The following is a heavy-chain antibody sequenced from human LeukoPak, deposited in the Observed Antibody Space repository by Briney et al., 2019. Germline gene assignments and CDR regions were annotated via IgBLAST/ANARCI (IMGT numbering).Heavy chain of an antibody. Sequence: GGSLRLSCAASGFTFSSYAMSWVRQAPGKGLEWVSYISSSSSTIYYADSVKGRFTISRDNAKNSLYLQMNSLRAEDTAVYYCTKEGGLYDSGGYFDYWGQGTLVTVSS. J-gene: IGHJ4*02. CDR1: GFTFSSYA. D-gene: IGHD3-3*01. V-gene: IGHV3-48*04. CDR3: TKEGGLYDSGGYFDY. CDR2: ISSSSSTI.